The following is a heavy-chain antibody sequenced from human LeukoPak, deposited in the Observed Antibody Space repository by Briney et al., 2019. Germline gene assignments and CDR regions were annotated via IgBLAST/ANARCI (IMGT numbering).Heavy chain of an antibody. CDR1: GFTFNIYA. J-gene: IGHJ4*02. D-gene: IGHD4/OR15-4a*01. V-gene: IGHV3-30*04. CDR3: ARRAGAYSHPYDY. CDR2: ISYDESDK. Sequence: GGSLRLSCAASGFTFNIYAMHWVRQAPGKGLERVAVISYDESDKYYADSVKGRFTISRDNSKNTLYLQMNSLRAEDTAVYYCARRAGAYSHPYDYWGQGTLVTVSS.